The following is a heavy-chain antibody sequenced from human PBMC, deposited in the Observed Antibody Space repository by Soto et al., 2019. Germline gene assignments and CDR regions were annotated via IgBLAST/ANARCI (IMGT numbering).Heavy chain of an antibody. CDR2: IYHSGST. V-gene: IGHV4-38-2*01. CDR1: GYSISSGYY. CDR3: ARGSDYDFWSGYYSFDY. Sequence: PSETLSLTCAVSGYSISSGYYWGWIRQPPGKGLEWIGSIYHSGSTYYNPSPKSRVTISVDTSKNQFSLKLSSVTAADTAVYYCARGSDYDFWSGYYSFDYWGQGTLVTVS. D-gene: IGHD3-3*01. J-gene: IGHJ4*02.